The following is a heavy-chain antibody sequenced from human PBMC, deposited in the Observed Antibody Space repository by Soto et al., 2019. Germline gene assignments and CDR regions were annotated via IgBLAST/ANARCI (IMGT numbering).Heavy chain of an antibody. CDR3: ARLYDFWSGDYYYYGMDV. D-gene: IGHD3-3*01. V-gene: IGHV3-7*05. Sequence: PGGSMRLSCAASGSNFRSYWMSWVRRATGKGLEWVANIKQDGSEKYSVDSVKGRFTISRDNAKNSLYLQMNSLRAEDTAVYYCARLYDFWSGDYYYYGMDVWGQGTTVTVSS. CDR2: IKQDGSEK. CDR1: GSNFRSYW. J-gene: IGHJ6*02.